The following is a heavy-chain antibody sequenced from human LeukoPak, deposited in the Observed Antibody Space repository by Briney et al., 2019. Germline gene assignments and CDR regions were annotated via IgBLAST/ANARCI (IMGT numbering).Heavy chain of an antibody. Sequence: ASVKVSCKVSGYTLTELSMHWVRQAPGKGLEWMGGFDPEDGETIYAQKFQGRVTMTEDTSTDTAYMEQSSLRSEDTAVYYCATADRPYNWNDDHQSYYYYGMDVWGQGTTVTVSS. J-gene: IGHJ6*02. V-gene: IGHV1-24*01. D-gene: IGHD1-1*01. CDR1: GYTLTELS. CDR3: ATADRPYNWNDDHQSYYYYGMDV. CDR2: FDPEDGET.